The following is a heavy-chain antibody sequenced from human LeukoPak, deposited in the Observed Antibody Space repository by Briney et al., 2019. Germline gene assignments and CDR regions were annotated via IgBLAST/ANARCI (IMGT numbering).Heavy chain of an antibody. CDR2: ISGSGGST. V-gene: IGHV3-23*01. J-gene: IGHJ4*02. CDR1: GFTFSSYA. D-gene: IGHD3-10*01. Sequence: GGSLRLSCAASGFTFSSYAMSWVRQAPGKGLEWVSAISGSGGSTYYADSVKGRFTISRDNSKNTLYLQMNSLRAEDTAVYYCAKVRYYGSGTTFYYFDYWGQGTLVTVSS. CDR3: AKVRYYGSGTTFYYFDY.